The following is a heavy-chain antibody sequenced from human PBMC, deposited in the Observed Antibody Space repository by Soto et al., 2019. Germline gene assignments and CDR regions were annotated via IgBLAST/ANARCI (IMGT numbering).Heavy chain of an antibody. Sequence: GGSLRLSCAVSGVTFSSYEMNWVRQAPGKGLEWAAVISYDGSNKYYADSVKGRFTISRDNSKNTLYLQMNSLRAEDTAVYYCARVGGIDYYYYGMDVWGQGTTVTVSS. V-gene: IGHV3-30-3*01. J-gene: IGHJ6*02. CDR2: ISYDGSNK. CDR3: ARVGGIDYYYYGMDV. D-gene: IGHD6-13*01. CDR1: GVTFSSYE.